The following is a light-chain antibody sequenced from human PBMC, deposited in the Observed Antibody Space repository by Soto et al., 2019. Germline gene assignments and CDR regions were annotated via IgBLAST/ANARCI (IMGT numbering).Light chain of an antibody. CDR3: QQYGSSPRT. CDR1: QSVSSSS. Sequence: EIFLTQFPDTRSLSPGERATPSCRASQSVSSSSLAWYQQKRGQAPRLLIHGASSRATGIPDRFSGSGSGTDFTLTISRLEPEDFAVYYCQQYGSSPRTFGQGTKVDIK. J-gene: IGKJ1*01. CDR2: GAS. V-gene: IGKV3-20*01.